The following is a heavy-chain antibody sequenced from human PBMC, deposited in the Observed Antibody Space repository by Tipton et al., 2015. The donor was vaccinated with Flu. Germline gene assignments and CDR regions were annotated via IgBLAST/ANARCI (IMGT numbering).Heavy chain of an antibody. D-gene: IGHD2-15*01. J-gene: IGHJ4*02. V-gene: IGHV3-72*01. CDR3: AKMGYCHSYICSWEDF. Sequence: SLRLSCAASGFTLSDYNMDWVRQAPGKGLEWLGRTRNSYTTEYAASVKGKFTISRDDSKNSLYLQMNSLKTDDTAVYYCAKMGYCHSYICSWEDFWGQGTLVTVSS. CDR1: GFTLSDYN. CDR2: TRNSYTT.